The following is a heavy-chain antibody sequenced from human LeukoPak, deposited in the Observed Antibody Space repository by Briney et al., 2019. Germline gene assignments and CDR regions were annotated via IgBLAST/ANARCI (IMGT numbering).Heavy chain of an antibody. J-gene: IGHJ4*02. CDR1: GGSISSSSYY. Sequence: PSGTLSLTCTVSGGSISSSSYYWGWIRQPPGKGLEWIGSIYYSGSTYYNPSLKSRVTISVDTSKNQFSLKLSSVTAADTAVYYCARLDDSSGYLHWGQGTLVTVSS. V-gene: IGHV4-39*01. D-gene: IGHD3-22*01. CDR3: ARLDDSSGYLH. CDR2: IYYSGST.